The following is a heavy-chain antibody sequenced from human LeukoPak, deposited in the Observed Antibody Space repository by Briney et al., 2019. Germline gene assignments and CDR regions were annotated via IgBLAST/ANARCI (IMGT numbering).Heavy chain of an antibody. CDR2: IYYSGST. CDR3: ARDDGGSSSRFDY. V-gene: IGHV4-31*03. D-gene: IGHD3-16*01. CDR1: GGSISSGGYD. Sequence: SQTLSLTCTVSGGSISSGGYDWSWIRQQPGKGLEWIVYIYYSGSTYYNPSLKSRFTISVYTSKNQFSLKLSSVTAADTAVYYCARDDGGSSSRFDYWGQGTLVTVSS. J-gene: IGHJ4*02.